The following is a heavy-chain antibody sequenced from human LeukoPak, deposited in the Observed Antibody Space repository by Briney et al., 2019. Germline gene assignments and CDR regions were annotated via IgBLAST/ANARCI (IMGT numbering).Heavy chain of an antibody. CDR3: ARVRDYDFWSGYSRNNYYGMDV. CDR1: GFTFSRHG. CDR2: ITDNGGDR. Sequence: PGGSLRLSCAVSGFTFSRHGMGWVRQAPGKGLEWVAGITDNGGDRNYGDSVKGRFTISRDNSKSTLDLQMNSLRDEDTAVYYCARVRDYDFWSGYSRNNYYGMDVWGQGTTVTVSS. V-gene: IGHV3-23*01. D-gene: IGHD3-3*01. J-gene: IGHJ6*02.